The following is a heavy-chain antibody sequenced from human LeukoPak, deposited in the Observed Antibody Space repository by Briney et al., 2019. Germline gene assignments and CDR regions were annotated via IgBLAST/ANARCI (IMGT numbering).Heavy chain of an antibody. CDR2: IANDGRDK. J-gene: IGHJ4*02. CDR3: AKRGSAWSFDY. Sequence: GGSLRLSCAASGFTFSIYGMHWVRQAPGKGLEWVAVIANDGRDKKYVDSVKGRFTISRDNSKNTLYLQMNSLRVEDTALYYCAKRGSAWSFDYWGQGTLVTVSS. CDR1: GFTFSIYG. D-gene: IGHD6-19*01. V-gene: IGHV3-30*18.